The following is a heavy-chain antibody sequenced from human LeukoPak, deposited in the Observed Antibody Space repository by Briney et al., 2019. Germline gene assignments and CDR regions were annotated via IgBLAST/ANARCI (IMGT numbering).Heavy chain of an antibody. CDR1: GFTLNIND. CDR2: MYPGGCV. J-gene: IGHJ5*01. CDR3: VRQGARDDLP. D-gene: IGHD2-21*02. V-gene: IGHV3-66*02. Sequence: GGSLRLSCAASGFTLNINDMNWARQAPGKGLEWVSLMYPGGCVNYTDSVKGRFTVSRDISKNTMFLQMNTPRPDDTALYYCVRQGARDDLPWGQGTLVTVSP.